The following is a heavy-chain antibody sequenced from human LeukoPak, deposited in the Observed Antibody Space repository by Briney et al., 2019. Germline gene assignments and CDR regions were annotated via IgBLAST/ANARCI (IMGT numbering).Heavy chain of an antibody. Sequence: GGSLRLSCAASGFTFSSYWMSWVRQAPGKGLEWVANIKQDGSEKYYVDSVKGRFTISRDNAKKTLYLQMNSLRPEDTALYYCAKDYGYSSSWYDYWGQGTLVTVSA. CDR3: AKDYGYSSSWYDY. V-gene: IGHV3-7*03. CDR1: GFTFSSYW. D-gene: IGHD6-13*01. CDR2: IKQDGSEK. J-gene: IGHJ4*02.